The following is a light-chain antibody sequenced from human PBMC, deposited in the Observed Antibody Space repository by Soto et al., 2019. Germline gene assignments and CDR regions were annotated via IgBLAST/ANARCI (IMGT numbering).Light chain of an antibody. Sequence: DIQMTQSPSALSASVGDSVTITCQASQDISDYLSWYQQTPGKAPRLLIYDASNLETGAPSRFSGSGSGTEFTFTITNLQPEDFGTYYCQQYENPMYTFGQRTKLDIK. CDR2: DAS. CDR3: QQYENPMYT. J-gene: IGKJ2*01. V-gene: IGKV1-33*01. CDR1: QDISDY.